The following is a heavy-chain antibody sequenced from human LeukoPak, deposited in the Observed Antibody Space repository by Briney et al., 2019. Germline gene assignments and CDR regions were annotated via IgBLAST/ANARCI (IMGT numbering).Heavy chain of an antibody. J-gene: IGHJ4*01. Sequence: SETLSLTCTVSGDSISSYYWNWIRQPPGKGLEWIGYVYSSGGTNYNPSLKSRVTISVDTSKNQFSLNLTSVTAADTAVYYCARHWNLLYYFDYWGHGTLVTVSS. CDR1: GDSISSYY. D-gene: IGHD1-1*01. CDR2: VYSSGGT. CDR3: ARHWNLLYYFDY. V-gene: IGHV4-59*08.